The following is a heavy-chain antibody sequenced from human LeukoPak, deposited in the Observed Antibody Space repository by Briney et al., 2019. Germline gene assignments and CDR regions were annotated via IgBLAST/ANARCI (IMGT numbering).Heavy chain of an antibody. D-gene: IGHD3-16*01. V-gene: IGHV1-8*01. Sequence: ASVKVSCKASGYTFTSYDINWVRQATGQGLEWIGCIGPTGNTVYVQKFQGRVTVTRDTSINTVYMEVNSLRSDDTAVYSCARESLGGLKYFDDWGQGTLVTVSS. CDR3: ARESLGGLKYFDD. J-gene: IGHJ4*02. CDR1: GYTFTSYD. CDR2: IGPTGNT.